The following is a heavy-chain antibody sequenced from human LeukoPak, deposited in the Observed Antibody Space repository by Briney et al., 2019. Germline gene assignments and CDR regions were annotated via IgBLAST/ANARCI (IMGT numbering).Heavy chain of an antibody. J-gene: IGHJ6*03. CDR3: ARLLRYFGSGAYYYYYYYYMDV. Sequence: SETLSLTCTVSGGSISSYYWSWIRQPPGKGLEWIGYIYYSGSTNYNPSLKSRVTISVDTSKNQFSLKLSSVTAADTAVYYCARLLRYFGSGAYYYYYYYYMDVWGKGTTVTVSS. V-gene: IGHV4-59*01. CDR2: IYYSGST. D-gene: IGHD3-9*01. CDR1: GGSISSYY.